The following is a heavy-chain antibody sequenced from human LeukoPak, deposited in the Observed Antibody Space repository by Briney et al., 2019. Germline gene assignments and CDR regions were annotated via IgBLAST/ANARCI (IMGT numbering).Heavy chain of an antibody. D-gene: IGHD5-18*01. Sequence: SETLSLTCTVSGGSISSYYWGWIRQPPGKGLEWIGYIYYSGSANYNPSLKSRVTISVDTSKNQFSLKLSSVTAADTAVYYCARGYSYGPMDYWGQGTLVTVSS. CDR2: IYYSGSA. CDR3: ARGYSYGPMDY. V-gene: IGHV4-59*01. J-gene: IGHJ4*02. CDR1: GGSISSYY.